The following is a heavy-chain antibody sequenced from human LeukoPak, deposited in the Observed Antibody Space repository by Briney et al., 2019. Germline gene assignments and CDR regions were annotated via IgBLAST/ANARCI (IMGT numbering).Heavy chain of an antibody. CDR2: IYYSGST. V-gene: IGHV4-59*01. D-gene: IGHD7-27*01. CDR3: ARDKTGDRFTYFDY. Sequence: SETLSLTCTVSGGSISSYYWSWIRQPPGKGLEWIGYIYYSGSTNYNPSLKSRVTISVDTSKNQFSLKLSSVTAADTAVYYCARDKTGDRFTYFDYWGQGTLVTVSS. J-gene: IGHJ4*02. CDR1: GGSISSYY.